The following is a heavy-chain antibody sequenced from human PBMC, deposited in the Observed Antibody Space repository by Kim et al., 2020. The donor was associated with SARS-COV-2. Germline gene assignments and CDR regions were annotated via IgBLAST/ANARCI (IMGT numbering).Heavy chain of an antibody. D-gene: IGHD3-16*02. V-gene: IGHV3-21*01. CDR2: ISSSSSYI. Sequence: GGSLRLSCAASGFTFSSYSMNWVRQAPGKGLEWVSSISSSSSYIYYADSVKGRFTISRDNAKNSLYLQMNSLRAEDTAVYYCARDRRLGELSLYSKHYYYYYGMDVWGQGTTVTVSS. CDR1: GFTFSSYS. J-gene: IGHJ6*02. CDR3: ARDRRLGELSLYSKHYYYYYGMDV.